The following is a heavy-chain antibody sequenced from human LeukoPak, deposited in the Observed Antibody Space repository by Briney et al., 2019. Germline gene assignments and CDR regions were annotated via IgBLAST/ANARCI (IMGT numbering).Heavy chain of an antibody. V-gene: IGHV3-66*02. J-gene: IGHJ5*02. Sequence: GGSLRLSCAASGFTVSSNYMSWVRQAPGKGLEWVSVIYSGGSTYYAGSVKGRFTISRDNSKNTLYLQMNSLRAEDTAVYYCARDRFVTTHAWFDPWGQGTLVTVSS. CDR2: IYSGGST. CDR1: GFTVSSNY. CDR3: ARDRFVTTHAWFDP. D-gene: IGHD4-17*01.